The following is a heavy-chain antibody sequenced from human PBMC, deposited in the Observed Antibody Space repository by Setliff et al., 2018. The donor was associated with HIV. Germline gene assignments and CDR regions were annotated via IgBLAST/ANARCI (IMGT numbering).Heavy chain of an antibody. CDR1: GYNLHNYG. CDR3: ARDQGVVTRACWH. CDR2: INTHTGNT. J-gene: IGHJ1*01. V-gene: IGHV1-18*01. Sequence: ASVKVSCKASGYNLHNYGITWVRQAPGQGLEWMGWINTHTGNTNSAQRFQGRVTMTTDTSTSTAYMELRSLRSDDTAVYYCARDQGVVTRACWHWGQGTLVTVSS. D-gene: IGHD2-21*02.